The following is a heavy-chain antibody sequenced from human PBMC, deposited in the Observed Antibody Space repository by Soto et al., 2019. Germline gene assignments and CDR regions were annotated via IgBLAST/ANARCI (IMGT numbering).Heavy chain of an antibody. J-gene: IGHJ3*02. V-gene: IGHV5-51*01. Sequence: GESLKISCXGSGYSFTSYWIGWVRQMPGKGLEWMGIIYPGDSDTRYSPSFQGQVTISADKSISTAYLQWSSLKASDTAMYYCARPGSYYYDSSGYWVGAFDIWGQGTMVTVSS. CDR3: ARPGSYYYDSSGYWVGAFDI. CDR2: IYPGDSDT. D-gene: IGHD3-22*01. CDR1: GYSFTSYW.